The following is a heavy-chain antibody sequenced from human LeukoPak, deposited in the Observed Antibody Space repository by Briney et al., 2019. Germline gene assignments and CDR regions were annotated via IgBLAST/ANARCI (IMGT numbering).Heavy chain of an antibody. J-gene: IGHJ6*02. D-gene: IGHD6-13*01. V-gene: IGHV1-2*04. Sequence: ASVKVSCKTSGYTFTGYYMHWVRQAPGQGLKWMGWINPNSGDTNYAQKFQDWVTMTRDTSIRTAYMELSRLRSDDTAVYYCAREGVDVPYLAAVRGGMDVWGQGTTVTVSS. CDR1: GYTFTGYY. CDR3: AREGVDVPYLAAVRGGMDV. CDR2: INPNSGDT.